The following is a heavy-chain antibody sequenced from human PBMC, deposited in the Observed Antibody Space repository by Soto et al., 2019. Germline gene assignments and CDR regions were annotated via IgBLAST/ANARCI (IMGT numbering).Heavy chain of an antibody. CDR1: GGSVSSGSYY. D-gene: IGHD3-10*01. J-gene: IGHJ6*02. Sequence: PSETLSLTCTVSGGSVSSGSYYWSWIRQPPGKGLEWIGYIYYSRSTNYNPSLKSRVTISVDTSKNQFSLKLSSVTAADTAVYYCARGVVRGVLYYYYGMDVWGQGTTVTVSS. V-gene: IGHV4-61*01. CDR2: IYYSRST. CDR3: ARGVVRGVLYYYYGMDV.